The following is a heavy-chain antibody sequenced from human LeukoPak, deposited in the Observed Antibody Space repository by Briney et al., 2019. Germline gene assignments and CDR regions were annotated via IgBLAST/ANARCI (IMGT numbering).Heavy chain of an antibody. D-gene: IGHD1-1*01. Sequence: GGSLRLSCAASGFTFSSYGMHWVRQAPGKGLGWVAVIWYDGSNKYYADSAKGRFTISRDNSKNTLYLQMNSLRAEDTAVYYCARELDHPGDYWGQGTLVTVSS. CDR3: ARELDHPGDY. CDR1: GFTFSSYG. V-gene: IGHV3-33*01. J-gene: IGHJ4*02. CDR2: IWYDGSNK.